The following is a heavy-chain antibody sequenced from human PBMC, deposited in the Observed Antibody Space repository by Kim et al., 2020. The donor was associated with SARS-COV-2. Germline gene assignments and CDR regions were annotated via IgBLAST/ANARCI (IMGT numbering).Heavy chain of an antibody. J-gene: IGHJ4*02. D-gene: IGHD3-10*01. CDR3: ARARVYYASGSAHLFDS. Sequence: SETLSLTCAVYGGSFSGYYWSSIRQPPGKGLEWIGEINHRGETNYNPSLKSRFILSVDTSKNQFSLTLRSVTAADRAVYYCARARVYYASGSAHLFDSWGQGTLLTVSS. CDR2: INHRGET. V-gene: IGHV4-34*01. CDR1: GGSFSGYY.